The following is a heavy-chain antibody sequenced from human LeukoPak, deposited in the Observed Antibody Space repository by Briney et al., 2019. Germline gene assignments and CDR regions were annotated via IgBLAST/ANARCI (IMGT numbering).Heavy chain of an antibody. CDR1: GGTFSSYG. J-gene: IGHJ4*02. CDR2: IIPILGIA. D-gene: IGHD6-19*01. CDR3: ARSPVAGRGGDY. Sequence: ASVKVSCKASGGTFSSYGISWVRQAPGQGLEWMGRIIPILGIANYAQKFQGRVTITADKSTSTAYMELSSLRSEDTAVYYCARSPVAGRGGDYWGQGTLVTVSS. V-gene: IGHV1-69*04.